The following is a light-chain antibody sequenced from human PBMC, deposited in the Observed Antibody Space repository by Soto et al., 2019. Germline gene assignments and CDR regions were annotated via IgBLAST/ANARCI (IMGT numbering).Light chain of an antibody. J-gene: IGLJ1*01. CDR3: SSFRGTTTRDV. Sequence: QSVLTQPASVSGSPGQSITISFTGTSSDVGAYKYVSWYQQHTGKVPKLIIYGVSNWPSGVSNRFSGSKSGNTAFLTISGLQPEDEADYYCSSFRGTTTRDVFGTGTKGTVL. CDR1: SSDVGAYKY. CDR2: GVS. V-gene: IGLV2-14*03.